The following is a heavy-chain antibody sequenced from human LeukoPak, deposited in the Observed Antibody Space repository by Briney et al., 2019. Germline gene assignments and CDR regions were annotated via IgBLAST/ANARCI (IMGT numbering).Heavy chain of an antibody. CDR3: ARSRYSSSWYMGNYYYGMDV. D-gene: IGHD6-13*01. V-gene: IGHV4-59*01. CDR2: IYYSGST. CDR1: GGSISSYY. J-gene: IGHJ6*02. Sequence: SETLSLTCTVSGGSISSYYWSWIRQPPGKGLEWIGYIYYSGSTNYNPSLKSRVTISVDTSKNQFSLKLSSVTAADTAVYYCARSRYSSSWYMGNYYYGMDVWGQGTTVTVSS.